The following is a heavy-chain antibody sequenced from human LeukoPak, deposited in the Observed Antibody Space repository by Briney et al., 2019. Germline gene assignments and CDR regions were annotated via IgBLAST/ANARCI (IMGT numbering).Heavy chain of an antibody. CDR3: TTGGGENYVFNW. Sequence: GGSLRLSCAASGFTFSSYAMSWVRQAPGKGLEWVGRIKSKTDGGTTDYAAPVKGRFTISRDDSENTLYLQMNSLKTEDTAVYYCTTGGGENYVFNWWGQGTLVTVSS. J-gene: IGHJ4*02. V-gene: IGHV3-15*01. CDR1: GFTFSSYA. CDR2: IKSKTDGGTT. D-gene: IGHD1-1*01.